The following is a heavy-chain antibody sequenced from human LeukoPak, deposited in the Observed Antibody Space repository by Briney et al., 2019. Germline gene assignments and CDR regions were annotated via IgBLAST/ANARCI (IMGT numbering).Heavy chain of an antibody. Sequence: ASVKVSCKASGYTFTGYYMHWVRQAPGQGLEWMGWINPNSGGTNYAQKFQGRVTMTRDTSISTAYMELSRLRSDDTAVYYCANLQGAFTAFDIWGQGTMVTVSS. D-gene: IGHD3-16*01. CDR2: INPNSGGT. CDR3: ANLQGAFTAFDI. V-gene: IGHV1-2*02. J-gene: IGHJ3*02. CDR1: GYTFTGYY.